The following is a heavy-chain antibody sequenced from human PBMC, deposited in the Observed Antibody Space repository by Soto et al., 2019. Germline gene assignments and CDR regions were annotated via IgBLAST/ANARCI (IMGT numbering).Heavy chain of an antibody. J-gene: IGHJ4*02. D-gene: IGHD3-16*02. CDR1: GGSINSGDYY. CDR3: AITNYDYVWGSYRFDY. V-gene: IGHV4-30-4*01. Sequence: SETLSLTCTVSGGSINSGDYYWSWIRQPPGKGLEWIGYISYSGTTYYKPSLRSRITISLDTSKNQFSLRLASVTAADTAVYYCAITNYDYVWGSYRFDYWGQGTLVTVS. CDR2: ISYSGTT.